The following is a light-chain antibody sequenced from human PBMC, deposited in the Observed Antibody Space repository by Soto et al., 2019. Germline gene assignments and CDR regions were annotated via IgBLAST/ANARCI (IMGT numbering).Light chain of an antibody. CDR1: NSHIGSNT. V-gene: IGLV1-44*01. CDR3: AAWDDSLNGRV. CDR2: YDN. J-gene: IGLJ1*01. Sequence: TQPPSASGAPGQRVTISCFGSNSHIGSNTVNWHQQLPGTAPKRLIYYDNLRPSGVPDRISGSKSGTSASLAISGLQSDDEADYYCAAWDDSLNGRVFXTGTKVTVL.